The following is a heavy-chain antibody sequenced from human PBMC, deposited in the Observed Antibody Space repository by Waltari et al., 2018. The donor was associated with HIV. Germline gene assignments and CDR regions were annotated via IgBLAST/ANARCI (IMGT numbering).Heavy chain of an antibody. CDR3: ARDGGYSYGYDYYYYGMDV. D-gene: IGHD5-18*01. V-gene: IGHV4-59*01. CDR1: GGSISSYY. CDR2: IYYSGST. J-gene: IGHJ6*02. Sequence: QVQLQESGPGLVKPSETLSLTCTVSGGSISSYYWSWIRQPPGKGLEWIGYIYYSGSTNYNPSLKSRVTISVDTSKNQFSLKLSSVTAADTAVYYCARDGGYSYGYDYYYYGMDVWGQGTTVTVSS.